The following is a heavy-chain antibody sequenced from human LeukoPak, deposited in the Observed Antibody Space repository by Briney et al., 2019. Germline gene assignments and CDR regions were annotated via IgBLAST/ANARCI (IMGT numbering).Heavy chain of an antibody. V-gene: IGHV5-51*01. Sequence: GGSLRLSCEGSAFIFSGHWMNWVRQMPGKGLEWMGSIYPGDSDIRYNPSFQGQVTISADKSISTAYLQWSSLKASDTAMFYCARHEGGSGWYWGQGTLVTVSS. CDR2: IYPGDSDI. CDR1: AFIFSGHW. CDR3: ARHEGGSGWY. D-gene: IGHD6-19*01. J-gene: IGHJ4*02.